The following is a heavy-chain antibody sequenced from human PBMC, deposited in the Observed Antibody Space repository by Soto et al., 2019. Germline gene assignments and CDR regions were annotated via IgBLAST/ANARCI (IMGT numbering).Heavy chain of an antibody. CDR2: ISWNSDSI. J-gene: IGHJ4*02. CDR3: AKATTSSSSSSFDY. V-gene: IGHV3-9*01. Sequence: EVQLVESGGGLVQPGRSLRLSCAASGFTFDDYAMHWVRQAPGKGLEWVSGISWNSDSIGYADSVKGRFTISRDNAKNSLYLQMNSLRAEDTALYYCAKATTSSSSSSFDYWGQGTLVTVSS. D-gene: IGHD6-6*01. CDR1: GFTFDDYA.